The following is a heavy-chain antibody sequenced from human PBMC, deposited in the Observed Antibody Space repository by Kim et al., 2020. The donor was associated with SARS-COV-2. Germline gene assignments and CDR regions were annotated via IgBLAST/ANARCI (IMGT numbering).Heavy chain of an antibody. D-gene: IGHD3-3*01. CDR1: GFTFSSYE. J-gene: IGHJ4*02. CDR2: ISSSGSTI. Sequence: GGSLRLSCAASGFTFSSYEMNWVRQAPGKGLEWVSYISSSGSTIYYADSVKGRFTISRDNAKNSLYLQMNSLRAEDTAVYYCARDGYEFWSGYQDYWGQGTLVTVSS. CDR3: ARDGYEFWSGYQDY. V-gene: IGHV3-48*03.